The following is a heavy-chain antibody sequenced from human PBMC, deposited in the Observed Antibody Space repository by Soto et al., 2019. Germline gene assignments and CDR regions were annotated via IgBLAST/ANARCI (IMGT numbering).Heavy chain of an antibody. CDR3: ARRVVIVLPTTMDDALEI. V-gene: IGHV1-69*02. J-gene: IGHJ3*02. CDR2: IIPMLGKT. Sequence: QVQLVQSGAEVKKPGSSVKVSCKASGGTFRSNTISWVRQAPGQGLEWMGRIIPMLGKTNYAQRFQGRVTITADTSTSTAYMELSSLIFEDTALYYCARRVVIVLPTTMDDALEIWGQGTRVTVAS. D-gene: IGHD5-18*01. CDR1: GGTFRSNT.